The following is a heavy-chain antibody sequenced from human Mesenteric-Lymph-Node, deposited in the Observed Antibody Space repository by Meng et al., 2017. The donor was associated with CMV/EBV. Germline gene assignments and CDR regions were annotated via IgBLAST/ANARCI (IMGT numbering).Heavy chain of an antibody. V-gene: IGHV3-30*02. CDR1: GLTFSDYG. Sequence: GGSLRLSCAASGLTFSDYGMHWVRQAAGKGLEWVTFIHYDGSNKYYADSVRGRFTISRDNSKNTLYLQMNSLRAEDTAVYYCAKDDYYDSSGYYWFWGQGTLVTVSS. CDR3: AKDDYYDSSGYYWF. CDR2: IHYDGSNK. J-gene: IGHJ4*02. D-gene: IGHD3-22*01.